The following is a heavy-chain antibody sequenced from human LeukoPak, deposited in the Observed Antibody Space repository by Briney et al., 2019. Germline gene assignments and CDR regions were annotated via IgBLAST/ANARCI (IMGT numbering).Heavy chain of an antibody. CDR3: AREDYSNYWFDP. V-gene: IGHV4-61*02. Sequence: SETLSLTCTVSGGSISSGSYYWSWIRQPAGKGLEWIGRIYTSGSTNYNPSLKSRVAISVDTSKNQFSLKLSSVTAADTAVYYCAREDYSNYWFDPWGQGTLVTVSS. CDR1: GGSISSGSYY. D-gene: IGHD4-11*01. J-gene: IGHJ5*02. CDR2: IYTSGST.